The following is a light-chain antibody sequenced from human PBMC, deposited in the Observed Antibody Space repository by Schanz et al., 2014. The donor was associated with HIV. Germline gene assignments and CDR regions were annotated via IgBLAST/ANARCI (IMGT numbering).Light chain of an antibody. CDR3: QQYKSNWT. Sequence: DIQMSQSQTALSASVGDKVTITCRASQSIGTWLAWYQQKPGKAPNLLISKASNLESGVPLRFSGSGSGTEFNLTISSLQPDDFATYYCQQYKSNWTFGLGTKVEIK. V-gene: IGKV1-5*03. CDR1: QSIGTW. CDR2: KAS. J-gene: IGKJ1*01.